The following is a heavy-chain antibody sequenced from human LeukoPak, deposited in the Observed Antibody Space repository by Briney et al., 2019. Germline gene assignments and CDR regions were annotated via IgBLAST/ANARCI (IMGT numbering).Heavy chain of an antibody. Sequence: SETLSLTCAVYGGSFSGYYWSWIRQPPGKGLEWIGEINHSGSTNYNPSLKSRVTISVDTSKNQFSLKLSSVTAADTAVYYCARVGPWVNPDYYYYYMDVWGKGATVTVSS. CDR2: INHSGST. CDR3: ARVGPWVNPDYYYYYMDV. CDR1: GGSFSGYY. J-gene: IGHJ6*03. D-gene: IGHD1-14*01. V-gene: IGHV4-34*01.